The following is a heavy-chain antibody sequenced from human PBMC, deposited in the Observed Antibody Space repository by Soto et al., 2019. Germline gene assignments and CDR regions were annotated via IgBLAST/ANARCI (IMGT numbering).Heavy chain of an antibody. CDR1: SGSISSSNW. V-gene: IGHV4-4*02. D-gene: IGHD3-3*01. J-gene: IGHJ4*02. CDR2: IYHSGST. Sequence: QVQLQESGPGLVKPSGTLSLTCAVSSGSISSSNWWSWVRQPPGKGLEWIGEIYHSGSTNYNPSLKSRVTISVDKSKNQFSLKLSSVTAADTAVYYCARKAITIFGVVNGYFDYWGQGTLVTVSS. CDR3: ARKAITIFGVVNGYFDY.